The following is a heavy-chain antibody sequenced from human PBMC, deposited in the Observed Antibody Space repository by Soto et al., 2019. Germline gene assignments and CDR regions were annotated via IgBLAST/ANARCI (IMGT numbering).Heavy chain of an antibody. CDR1: GFTVSRGG. CDR3: ARAKTTMIVPENF. CDR2: ISYDGNSA. D-gene: IGHD3-22*01. Sequence: GGSLRLSCELSGFTVSRGGRHWVRQAPGKGLEWVALISYDGNSAYYADSVKGRFTISRDNSKNTLYLQMNSLRAEDTAIYYCARAKTTMIVPENFWGQGTLVTVSS. J-gene: IGHJ4*02. V-gene: IGHV3-33*05.